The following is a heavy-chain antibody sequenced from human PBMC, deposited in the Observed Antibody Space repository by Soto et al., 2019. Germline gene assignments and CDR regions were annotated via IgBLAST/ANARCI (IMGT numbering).Heavy chain of an antibody. CDR1: GGTFNGYY. CDR2: VNHSGST. J-gene: IGHJ6*04. D-gene: IGHD3-16*01. CDR3: ARVSSYDSVWGHYRYSARNYGLDV. V-gene: IGHV4-34*01. Sequence: SETLSLTCAVYGGTFNGYYWTWIRQAPGKGLEWIGEVNHSGSTNYHPSLKSRVTISEDTSKKQFSLQLPSVPAADTAVYFCARVSSYDSVWGHYRYSARNYGLDVWGKGHTVTVSS.